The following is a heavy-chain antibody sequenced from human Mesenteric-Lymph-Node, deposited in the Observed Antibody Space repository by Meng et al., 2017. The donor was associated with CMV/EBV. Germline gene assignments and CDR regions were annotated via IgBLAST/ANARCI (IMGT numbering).Heavy chain of an antibody. D-gene: IGHD5-18*01. CDR2: LYHGGNT. CDR1: GYPFSSGCY. V-gene: IGHV4-38-2*02. Sequence: SETLSSTCTVPGYPFSSGCYCGWSRQPPGKGLGWIGSLYHGGNTYYNPSVKSRVTISGDTSKNQFSLKLSSVTAADTAVYYCARQGGCGYSYGAFDNWGQGTLVTVSS. J-gene: IGHJ4*02. CDR3: ARQGGCGYSYGAFDN.